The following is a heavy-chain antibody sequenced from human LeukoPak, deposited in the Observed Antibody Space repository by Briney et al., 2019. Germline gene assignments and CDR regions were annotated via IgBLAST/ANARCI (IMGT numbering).Heavy chain of an antibody. V-gene: IGHV3-53*01. D-gene: IGHD3-22*01. CDR1: GFTVSSNY. CDR3: ASYDSSGYYVDY. Sequence: PGGSLRLSCAASGFTVSSNYMSWVRQAPGKGLEWVSVIYSGGSTYYADSVKGRFTISTDNSKNTLYLQMNSLRAEDTAVYYCASYDSSGYYVDYWGQGTLVTVSS. CDR2: IYSGGST. J-gene: IGHJ4*02.